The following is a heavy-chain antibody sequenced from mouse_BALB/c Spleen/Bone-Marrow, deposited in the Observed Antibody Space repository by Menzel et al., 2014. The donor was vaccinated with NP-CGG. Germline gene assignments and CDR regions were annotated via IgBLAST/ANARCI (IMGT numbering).Heavy chain of an antibody. D-gene: IGHD2-3*01. J-gene: IGHJ1*01. CDR3: TRSDGYYVPHWYFDV. CDR2: INPSNGGT. V-gene: IGHV1S81*02. CDR1: GYTFTSYY. Sequence: QVQLKESGAELVKPGASVKLSCKASGYTFTSYYMYWVKQRPGQGLEWTGEINPSNGGTNFNEKFKSKATLTVDKSSSTAYMQLSSLTSEDSAVYYCTRSDGYYVPHWYFDVWGAGTTVTVSS.